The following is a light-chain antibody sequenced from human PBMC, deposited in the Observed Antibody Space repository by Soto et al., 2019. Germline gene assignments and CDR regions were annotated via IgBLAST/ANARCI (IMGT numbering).Light chain of an antibody. Sequence: EIVMTQSPVTLSVSPGERATLSCTASQSVNNNVAWYQQKPGQAPRVIIFGVSTRATGVPDRFSGSGSGTDFTLTISRLEPEDFALYYCQQYGNSPLTFGGGTKVDIK. J-gene: IGKJ4*01. V-gene: IGKV3-20*01. CDR1: QSVNNN. CDR3: QQYGNSPLT. CDR2: GVS.